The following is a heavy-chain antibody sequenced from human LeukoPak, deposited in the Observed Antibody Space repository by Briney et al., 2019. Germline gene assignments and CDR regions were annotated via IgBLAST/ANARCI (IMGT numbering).Heavy chain of an antibody. CDR2: IYTSGST. V-gene: IGHV4-61*02. CDR3: ASSGSGSYYNFHVRWFDP. CDR1: GGSISSGSYY. Sequence: KTSQTLSLTCTVSGGSISSGSYYWSWIRQPAGKGLEWIGRIYTSGSTNYNPSLKSRVTISVDTSKNQFSLKLSSVTAADTAVYYCASSGSGSYYNFHVRWFDPWGQGTLVTVSS. J-gene: IGHJ5*02. D-gene: IGHD3-10*01.